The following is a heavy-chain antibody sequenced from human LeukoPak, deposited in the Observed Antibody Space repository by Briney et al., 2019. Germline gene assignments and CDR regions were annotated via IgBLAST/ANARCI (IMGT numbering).Heavy chain of an antibody. D-gene: IGHD1-7*01. CDR3: ARPHYFRTIADAFDV. CDR2: VYPADTDA. Sequence: GQPLTISSNGPGQTFRYYWIAWVRQVPGKDLEYIGIVYPADTDARYSPPSQAQVTIPVDKSIDTAYLEWRSLRASHSAIYYCARPHYFRTIADAFDVWGQGNLVDVSS. J-gene: IGHJ3*01. CDR1: GQTFRYYW. V-gene: IGHV5-51*01.